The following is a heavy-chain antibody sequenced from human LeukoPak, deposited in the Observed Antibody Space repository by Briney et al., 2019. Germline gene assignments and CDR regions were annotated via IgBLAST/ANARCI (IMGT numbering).Heavy chain of an antibody. V-gene: IGHV4-39*01. CDR3: ARHANRFGDLLYSAFDI. J-gene: IGHJ3*02. Sequence: SETLSLTCTVSGGSISSSSYYWGWIRQPPGKGLEWIGSIYYSGSTYYNPSLKSRDTISVDTSKNQFSLRLSSVTAADTAVYYCARHANRFGDLLYSAFDIWGQGTMVTVSS. CDR1: GGSISSSSYY. D-gene: IGHD3-10*01. CDR2: IYYSGST.